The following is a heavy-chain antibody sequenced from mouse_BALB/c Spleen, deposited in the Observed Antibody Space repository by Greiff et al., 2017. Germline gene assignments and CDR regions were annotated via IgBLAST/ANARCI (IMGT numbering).Heavy chain of an antibody. D-gene: IGHD3-2*01. V-gene: IGHV5-9-4*01. CDR2: ISSGGSYT. J-gene: IGHJ3*01. Sequence: EVMLVESGGGLVKPGGSLKLSCAASGFTFSSYAMSWVRQSPEKRLEWVAEISSGGSYTYYPDTVTGRFTISRDNAKNTLYLEMSSLRSEDTAMYYCARRDSSGYVGLAYWGQGTLVTVSA. CDR3: ARRDSSGYVGLAY. CDR1: GFTFSSYA.